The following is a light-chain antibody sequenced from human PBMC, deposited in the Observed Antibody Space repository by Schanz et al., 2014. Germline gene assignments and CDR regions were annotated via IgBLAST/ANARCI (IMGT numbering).Light chain of an antibody. CDR3: QSYDSSLSGWV. CDR1: SSNIGAGYV. J-gene: IGLJ3*02. CDR2: DNN. V-gene: IGLV1-40*01. Sequence: QSVLTQPPSVSGAPGQRVTISCTGSSSNIGAGYVLHWYQQLPGTAPKLLIYDNNKRPSGIPDRFSGSKSGTSATLGITGLQAEDEADYYCQSYDSSLSGWVFGGGTKLTVL.